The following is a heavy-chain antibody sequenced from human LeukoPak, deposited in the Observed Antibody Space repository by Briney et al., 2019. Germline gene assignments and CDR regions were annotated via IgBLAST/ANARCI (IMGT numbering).Heavy chain of an antibody. V-gene: IGHV3-30*04. Sequence: GGSLRLSCAASGFTFSSYEMNWVRQAPGKGLEWVAVISYDGSNKYYADSVKGRFTISRDNSKNTLYLQMNSLRAEDTAVYYCARDGYCSSTSCYYYYYYGMDVWGKGTTVTVSS. CDR3: ARDGYCSSTSCYYYYYYGMDV. J-gene: IGHJ6*04. CDR1: GFTFSSYE. D-gene: IGHD2-2*03. CDR2: ISYDGSNK.